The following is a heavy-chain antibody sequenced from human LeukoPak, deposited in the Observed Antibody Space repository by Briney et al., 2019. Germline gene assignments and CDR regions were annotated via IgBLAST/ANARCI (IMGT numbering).Heavy chain of an antibody. CDR3: AKCIVVVPAVSHFDY. Sequence: GGSLRLSCAASGFTFSSYAMSWVRRAPGKGLEWVSAISGSGGSTYYADSVKGRFTISRDNSKNTLYLQMNSLRAEDTAVYYCAKCIVVVPAVSHFDYWGQGTLVAVSS. CDR1: GFTFSSYA. J-gene: IGHJ4*02. CDR2: ISGSGGST. V-gene: IGHV3-23*01. D-gene: IGHD2-2*01.